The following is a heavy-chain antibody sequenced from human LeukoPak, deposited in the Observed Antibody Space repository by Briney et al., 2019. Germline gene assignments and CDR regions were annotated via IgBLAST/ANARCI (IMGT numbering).Heavy chain of an antibody. Sequence: PGGSLRLSCAASGFTFSSYGMSWVRQAPGKGLEWVSAISGSGGCTYYADSVKGRLTISRDNAKNSQYLQMNSLRAEDTAVYYCARDQGYMDVWGKGTTVTISS. J-gene: IGHJ6*03. CDR3: ARDQGYMDV. CDR1: GFTFSSYG. CDR2: ISGSGGCT. V-gene: IGHV3-23*01.